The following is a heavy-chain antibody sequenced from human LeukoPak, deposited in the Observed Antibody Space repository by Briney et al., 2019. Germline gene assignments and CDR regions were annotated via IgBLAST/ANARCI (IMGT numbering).Heavy chain of an antibody. CDR3: ARDCSGGSCLDY. CDR2: LWYDGSNQ. J-gene: IGHJ4*02. V-gene: IGHV3-33*01. D-gene: IGHD2-15*01. Sequence: GGSLRLSCAASGFTFSTHGMHWVRQAPGKGLEGVAILWYDGSNQYYADSVKGRFTISRDNSKNPPYLQMTSLRAEATAVYYCARDCSGGSCLDYWGQGTLVTVSS. CDR1: GFTFSTHG.